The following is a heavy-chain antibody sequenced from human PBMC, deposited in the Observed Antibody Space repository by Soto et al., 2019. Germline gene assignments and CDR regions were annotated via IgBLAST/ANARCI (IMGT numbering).Heavy chain of an antibody. D-gene: IGHD2-2*01. CDR2: ISYDGSNK. J-gene: IGHJ4*02. V-gene: IGHV3-30-3*01. CDR3: ARGLWDQLLGFDY. Sequence: PGGSLRLSCAASGFTYSSYAMHWVRQAPGKGLEWVAVISYDGSNKYYADSVKGRFTISRDNSKNTLYLQMNSLRAEDTAVYYCARGLWDQLLGFDYWGQGPLVTVSS. CDR1: GFTYSSYA.